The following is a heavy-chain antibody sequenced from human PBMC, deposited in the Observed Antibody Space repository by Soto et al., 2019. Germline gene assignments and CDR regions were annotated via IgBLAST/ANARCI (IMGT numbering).Heavy chain of an antibody. J-gene: IGHJ4*02. CDR2: ISGSGGST. V-gene: IGHV3-23*01. CDR3: ANPGRVSSKGNDY. Sequence: ESVGGLVQPGGSLRLSCAASGFTFSTYAMTWVRQAPGKGLEWVSTISGSGGSTYYADSVKGRFIISRDNSKNTLFLQMNSLRAEDTAVYYCANPGRVSSKGNDYWGQGTLVTVSS. CDR1: GFTFSTYA.